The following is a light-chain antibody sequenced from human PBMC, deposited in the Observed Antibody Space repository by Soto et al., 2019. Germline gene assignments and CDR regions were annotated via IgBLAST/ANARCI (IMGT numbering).Light chain of an antibody. CDR1: LRISKY. CDR2: GAS. J-gene: IGKJ4*01. V-gene: IGKV1-39*01. Sequence: DIKLTQSPSSLSASVGDRVTITCRASLRISKYLNWYQQKPGKAPKLLIYGASTLQSGVPSRFSGCGSGTDFTLTITNLQPEDSATYFCQQSHSTPLTFGGGTKLEI. CDR3: QQSHSTPLT.